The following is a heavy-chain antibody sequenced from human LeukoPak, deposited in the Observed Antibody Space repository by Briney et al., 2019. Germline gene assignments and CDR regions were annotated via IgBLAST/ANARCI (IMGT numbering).Heavy chain of an antibody. CDR2: IWYDGSNK. Sequence: GGSLRLSCAASGFTFSSYGMHWVRQAPGKGLEWVAVIWYDGSNKYYADSVKGQFTISRDNSKNTLYPQMNSLRAEDTAVYYCARDSSGWYGGSYFDYWGQGTLVTVSS. D-gene: IGHD6-19*01. CDR1: GFTFSSYG. J-gene: IGHJ4*02. CDR3: ARDSSGWYGGSYFDY. V-gene: IGHV3-33*01.